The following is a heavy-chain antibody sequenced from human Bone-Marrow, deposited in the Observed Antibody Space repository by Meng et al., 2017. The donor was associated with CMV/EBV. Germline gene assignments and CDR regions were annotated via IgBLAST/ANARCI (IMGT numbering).Heavy chain of an antibody. D-gene: IGHD2/OR15-2a*01. CDR3: SREHLSFANYVMDV. CDR2: ISNDGSEK. Sequence: GGSLRLSCEASGFTFSGYAMHWVRQAPGKGLEWMTLISNDGSEKYYTNSVKGRFTISRDNSRNTLYLQMNSLRVEDSAIYYCSREHLSFANYVMDVWGPGTTVTVSS. CDR1: GFTFSGYA. V-gene: IGHV3-30*04. J-gene: IGHJ6*02.